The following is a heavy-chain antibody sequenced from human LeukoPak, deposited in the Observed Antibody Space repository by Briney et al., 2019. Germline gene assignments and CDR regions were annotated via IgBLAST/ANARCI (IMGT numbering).Heavy chain of an antibody. Sequence: SQTLSLTCTVSGGSIRSGGYYWSWIRQHPGKGLEWIGYINYSGNIYYNPSLKSRVTISVDTSKNQFSLKLSSVTAADTAVYYCARLLANSYSSSSRWYFDYWGQGTLVTVSS. CDR1: GGSIRSGGYY. CDR3: ARLLANSYSSSSRWYFDY. V-gene: IGHV4-31*03. CDR2: INYSGNI. D-gene: IGHD6-6*01. J-gene: IGHJ4*02.